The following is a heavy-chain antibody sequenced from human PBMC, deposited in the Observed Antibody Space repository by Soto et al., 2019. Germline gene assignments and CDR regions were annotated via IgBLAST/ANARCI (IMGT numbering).Heavy chain of an antibody. CDR2: IDDSGYT. Sequence: SETMSLTCTGAGGSISTGGYYWSWIRQYPGKGLEWLGYIDDSGYTFYNPSLQSRLTLSMDTSKNQFSLKLSSATAADTAVYFCARKQAGFFYGIDYWGQGTLVTVSS. V-gene: IGHV4-31*03. J-gene: IGHJ4*02. D-gene: IGHD3-3*01. CDR1: GGSISTGGYY. CDR3: ARKQAGFFYGIDY.